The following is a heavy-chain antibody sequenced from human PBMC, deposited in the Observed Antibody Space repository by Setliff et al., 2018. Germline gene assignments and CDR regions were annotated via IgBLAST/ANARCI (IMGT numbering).Heavy chain of an antibody. J-gene: IGHJ4*02. CDR3: ASNPFNSGPPYYFDY. CDR1: GDSISDISYY. D-gene: IGHD6-19*01. Sequence: SETLSLTCTISGDSISDISYYWGFIRQSPGKGPEWIGSIYYSGTTYYNPSVRSRVTISVDTSKNQFSLKLDSVIVADTAVYYCASNPFNSGPPYYFDYWGQGTLVTVSS. CDR2: IYYSGTT. V-gene: IGHV4-39*01.